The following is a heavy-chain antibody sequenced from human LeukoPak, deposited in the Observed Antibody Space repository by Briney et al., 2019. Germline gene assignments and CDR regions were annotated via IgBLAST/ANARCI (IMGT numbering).Heavy chain of an antibody. Sequence: PGGSLRLSCAASGFILSSYEMHWVRQPSGKGLEWVSAVGVGHDTFYGGSVKGRFTISRDNARNSVYLQMHSLRAGDTGVYYCARESGGSGTLPYDFWGHGTMVTVSS. V-gene: IGHV3-13*01. D-gene: IGHD3-10*01. CDR2: VGVGHDT. CDR1: GFILSSYE. J-gene: IGHJ3*01. CDR3: ARESGGSGTLPYDF.